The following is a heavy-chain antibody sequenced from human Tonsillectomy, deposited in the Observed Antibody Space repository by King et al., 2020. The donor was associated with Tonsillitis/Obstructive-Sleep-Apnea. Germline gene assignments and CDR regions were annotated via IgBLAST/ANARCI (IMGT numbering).Heavy chain of an antibody. J-gene: IGHJ6*02. CDR3: ARHYSSSFRHYYGLDV. D-gene: IGHD6-6*01. CDR2: IYPYDSDT. Sequence: EVQLVESGAEVKKPGESLNISCKGSGYSFTSYWIGWVRQMPGKGLEWMGIIYPYDSDTRYSPSFVGQVTISADKSISTAYLQWSSLKASDTAMYYCARHYSSSFRHYYGLDVWGQGTTVTVSS. V-gene: IGHV5-51*01. CDR1: GYSFTSYW.